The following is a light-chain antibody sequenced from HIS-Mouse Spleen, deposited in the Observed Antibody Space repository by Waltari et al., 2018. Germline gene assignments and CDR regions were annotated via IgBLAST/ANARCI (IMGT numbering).Light chain of an antibody. J-gene: IGLJ6*01. CDR3: SSYTSSSTLDV. Sequence: QSALTQPASVPGSPGQSITISCTGTSAHVGGYNYLPWYQQHPGKAPKLMIYDVSNRPSGVSNRFSGSKSGNTASLTISGLQAEDEADYYCSSYTSSSTLDVFGSGTKVTVL. CDR1: SAHVGGYNY. CDR2: DVS. V-gene: IGLV2-14*03.